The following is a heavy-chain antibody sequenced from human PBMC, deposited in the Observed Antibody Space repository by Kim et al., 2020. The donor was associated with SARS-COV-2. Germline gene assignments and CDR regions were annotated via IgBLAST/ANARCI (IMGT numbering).Heavy chain of an antibody. CDR2: IYYSGST. V-gene: IGHV4-59*08. CDR3: ARLARDAFDI. Sequence: SETLSLTCTVSGGSISSYYWSWIRQPPGKGLEWIGYIYYSGSTNYNPSLKSRVTISVDTSKNQFSLKLSSVTAADTAVYYCARLARDAFDIWGQGTMVTVSS. CDR1: GGSISSYY. J-gene: IGHJ3*02.